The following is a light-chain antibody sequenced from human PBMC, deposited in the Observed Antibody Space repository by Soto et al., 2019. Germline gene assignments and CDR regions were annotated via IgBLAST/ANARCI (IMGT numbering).Light chain of an antibody. V-gene: IGLV1-40*01. Sequence: QSVLTQPPSVSGAPGQRVTISCTGSSSNIGAGYDVHWYQQLPGTAPKLLICGNSNRPSGVPDRFSGSKSGTSASLAITGLQDEDEADYYCQSYDSSLSSDVFGTGTKVTVL. CDR2: GNS. CDR3: QSYDSSLSSDV. J-gene: IGLJ1*01. CDR1: SSNIGAGYD.